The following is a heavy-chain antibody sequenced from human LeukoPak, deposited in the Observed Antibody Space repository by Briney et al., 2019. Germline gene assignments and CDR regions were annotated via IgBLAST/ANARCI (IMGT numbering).Heavy chain of an antibody. J-gene: IGHJ6*03. D-gene: IGHD5-12*01. CDR2: IYTSGST. CDR3: ARATRGYTDYDNHYYYMDV. CDR1: GDSISSGSYY. V-gene: IGHV4-61*02. Sequence: PSQTLSLTCTVSGDSISSGSYYWSWIRQPAGKGLEWIGRIYTSGSTNYNPSLKSRVTMSVDTSKNQFSLKVSSVTAADTAVYYCARATRGYTDYDNHYYYMDVWGKGTTVTISS.